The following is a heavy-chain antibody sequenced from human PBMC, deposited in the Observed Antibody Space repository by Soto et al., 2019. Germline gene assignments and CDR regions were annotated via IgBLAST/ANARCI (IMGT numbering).Heavy chain of an antibody. Sequence: QVQLVQPGAAVKKPGSSVKVACQASGVTFSSETLGWVRQAPGQGLEWVGGIIPLFGTASYAQQFQGRVTITADESTSTVYMELSSLRSDDTAVYFCATELGENPASPFDAWGQGTLVTVSS. J-gene: IGHJ4*02. CDR1: GVTFSSET. CDR3: ATELGENPASPFDA. V-gene: IGHV1-69*01. D-gene: IGHD3-10*01. CDR2: IIPLFGTA.